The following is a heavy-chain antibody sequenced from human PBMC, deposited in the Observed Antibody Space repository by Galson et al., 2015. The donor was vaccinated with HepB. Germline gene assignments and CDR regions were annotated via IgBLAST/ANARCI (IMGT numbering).Heavy chain of an antibody. V-gene: IGHV1-24*01. D-gene: IGHD1-26*01. Sequence: SVKVSCKVSGYTLTELSMHWVRQAPGKGLEWMGGFDPEDGERIYAQKFQGRVTMTEDTSTDTAYMELSSLRSEDTAVYYCATDQIVGATTGAFDIWGQGTMVTVSS. J-gene: IGHJ3*02. CDR3: ATDQIVGATTGAFDI. CDR2: FDPEDGER. CDR1: GYTLTELS.